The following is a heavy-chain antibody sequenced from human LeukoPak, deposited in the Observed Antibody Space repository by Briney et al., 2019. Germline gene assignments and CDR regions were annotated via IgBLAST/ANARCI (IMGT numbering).Heavy chain of an antibody. D-gene: IGHD3-9*01. V-gene: IGHV4-39*07. Sequence: PSETLSLTCTVSGGSISSSSYYWGWIRQPPGKGLEWIGSIYYSGSTYYNPSLKSRVTISVDTSKNQFSLKLSSVTAADTAVYYCARERLTGYIGGWFDPWGQGTLVTVSS. CDR1: GGSISSSSYY. CDR3: ARERLTGYIGGWFDP. J-gene: IGHJ5*02. CDR2: IYYSGST.